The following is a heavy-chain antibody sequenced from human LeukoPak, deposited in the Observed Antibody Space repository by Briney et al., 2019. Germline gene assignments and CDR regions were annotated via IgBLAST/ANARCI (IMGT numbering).Heavy chain of an antibody. V-gene: IGHV3-11*06. J-gene: IGHJ4*02. D-gene: IGHD1-26*01. Sequence: GGSLRLSCAASGFIFSDFYMTWIRRAPGKGLEWVSDITNSGSYTNYAGSVKGRFTISRDNAKNSLYLQMNSLRVEDTAVFFCARSRGNYFDYWGQGTLVIVS. CDR1: GFIFSDFY. CDR3: ARSRGNYFDY. CDR2: ITNSGSYT.